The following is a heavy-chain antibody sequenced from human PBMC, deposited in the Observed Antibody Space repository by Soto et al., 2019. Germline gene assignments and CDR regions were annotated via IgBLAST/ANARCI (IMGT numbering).Heavy chain of an antibody. CDR2: ITTGGSYR. CDR3: VRSGTAPMQNHDWFAP. D-gene: IGHD1-1*01. J-gene: IGHJ5*02. V-gene: IGHV3-21*01. CDR1: GFTFRSYD. Sequence: EVQLVESGGGLVKPGGSLRLSCAASGFTFRSYDMNWVRQAPGKGLEYVSSITTGGSYRYYGDSVSGRFTISRDNAKNSLFLQMDSLRPENTAVYYCVRSGTAPMQNHDWFAPWGQGTLVTVSS.